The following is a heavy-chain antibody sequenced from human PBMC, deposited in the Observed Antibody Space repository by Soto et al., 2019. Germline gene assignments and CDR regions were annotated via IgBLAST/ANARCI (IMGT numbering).Heavy chain of an antibody. CDR2: MSYDGSNK. V-gene: IGHV3-30-3*01. CDR1: GFTFSSYA. CDR3: ARDKSPYSSGWHNRHFDY. D-gene: IGHD6-19*01. Sequence: QVQLVESGGGVVQPGRSLRLSCAASGFTFSSYAMHWVRQAPGKGLEWVAVMSYDGSNKYYADSVKGRFTISRDNTKNTKYQKMNNLKAEDTAVYYCARDKSPYSSGWHNRHFDYWGQGTLVTVSS. J-gene: IGHJ4*02.